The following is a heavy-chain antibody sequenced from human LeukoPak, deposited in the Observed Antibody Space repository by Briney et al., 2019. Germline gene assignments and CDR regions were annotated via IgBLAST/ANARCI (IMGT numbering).Heavy chain of an antibody. CDR3: VSDHTGHDDY. V-gene: IGHV3-74*03. D-gene: IGHD1-1*01. CDR1: GFSLSSYW. J-gene: IGHJ4*02. CDR2: INIEGSTT. Sequence: PGGSLRLSCVASGFSLSSYWVHWVRQAPGKGLVWVSRINIEGSTTTYADSVKGRFTISRDNAEKTVSLQMNSLRAEDTAVYYCVSDHTGHDDYWGQGTLVTVSS.